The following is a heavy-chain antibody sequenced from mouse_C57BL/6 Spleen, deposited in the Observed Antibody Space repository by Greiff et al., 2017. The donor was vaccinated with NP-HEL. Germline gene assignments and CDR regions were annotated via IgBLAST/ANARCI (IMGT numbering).Heavy chain of an antibody. CDR2: IHPNSGST. J-gene: IGHJ1*03. V-gene: IGHV1-64*01. CDR3: ARGGFYYGSSHWYFDV. Sequence: QVQLKQPGAELVKPGASVKLSCKASGYTFTSYWMHWVKQRPGQGLEWIGMIHPNSGSTNYNEKFKSKATLTVDKSSSTAYMQLSSLTSEDSAVYYCARGGFYYGSSHWYFDVWGTGTTVTVSS. CDR1: GYTFTSYW. D-gene: IGHD1-1*01.